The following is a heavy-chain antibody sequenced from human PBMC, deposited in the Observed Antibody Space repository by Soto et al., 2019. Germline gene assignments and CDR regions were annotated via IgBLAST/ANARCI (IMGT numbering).Heavy chain of an antibody. CDR2: INTYNGNA. D-gene: IGHD3-16*01. CDR1: GYTLTSYG. J-gene: IGHJ6*02. V-gene: IGHV1-18*01. CDR3: SMVDVYVTPSPQDV. Sequence: QVQLVQSGAEVKNPGASVKVSCKPFGYTLTSYGIGWARQAPGQGLEWLGWINTYNGNANYAQNLQGRVTLTTDTSTSTAYMELRRLRSNDTAIYYCSMVDVYVTPSPQDVWGQGTTVTVSS.